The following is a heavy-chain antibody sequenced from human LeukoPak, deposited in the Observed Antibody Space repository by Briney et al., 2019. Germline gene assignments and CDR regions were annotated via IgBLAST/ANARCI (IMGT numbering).Heavy chain of an antibody. Sequence: SSETLSLTCSVSGGSIHTYYWTWIRQPPGKGLEWIGRIYTSGSTNYNPSLKSRVTMSVDTSKNQFSLKLSSVTAADTAVYYCAREPMNLLLVSWFDPWGQGTLVTVSS. CDR3: AREPMNLLLVSWFDP. J-gene: IGHJ5*02. D-gene: IGHD3-22*01. V-gene: IGHV4-4*07. CDR2: IYTSGST. CDR1: GGSIHTYY.